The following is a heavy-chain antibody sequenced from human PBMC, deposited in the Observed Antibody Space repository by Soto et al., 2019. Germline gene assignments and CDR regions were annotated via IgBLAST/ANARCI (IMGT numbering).Heavy chain of an antibody. CDR3: ARSGGDYNYYYDMDV. Sequence: GGSLRLSCAASGFTYNTYWMNWVRQVPGKGLMWVSRIYSDVSTARYADSVKGRFTISRDNAKNTVYLQMNSLRAEDTAVYYCARSGGDYNYYYDMDVWRQGTTVTVSS. CDR2: IYSDVSTA. D-gene: IGHD2-21*02. V-gene: IGHV3-74*01. CDR1: GFTYNTYW. J-gene: IGHJ6*02.